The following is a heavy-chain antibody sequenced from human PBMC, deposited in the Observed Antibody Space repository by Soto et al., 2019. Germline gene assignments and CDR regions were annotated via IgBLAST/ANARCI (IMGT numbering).Heavy chain of an antibody. D-gene: IGHD1-7*01. V-gene: IGHV3-33*01. CDR1: GFTFSSYG. Sequence: GGSLRLSCAASGFTFSSYGMHWVRQAPGKGLEWVAVIWYDGSNKYYADSVKGRFTISRDNSKNTLYLQMNSLRAEDTAVYYCARLGTTLWPTGGMDVWGQGTTVTVSS. CDR2: IWYDGSNK. CDR3: ARLGTTLWPTGGMDV. J-gene: IGHJ6*02.